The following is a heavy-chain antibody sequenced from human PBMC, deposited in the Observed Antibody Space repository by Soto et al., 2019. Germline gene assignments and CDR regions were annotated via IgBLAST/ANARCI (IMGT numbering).Heavy chain of an antibody. CDR2: INHSGST. V-gene: IGHV4-34*01. CDR1: GLSFSGYY. D-gene: IGHD4-4*01. Sequence: SETLCLPWAVLGLSFSGYYGRWLRPPPGKGLEWIGEINHSGSTNYNPSLKSRVTISVDTSKNQFSLKLSSVTAADTAVYYCARGGTGRLQEDYYYGMDVRGQGTTVTVSS. J-gene: IGHJ6*02. CDR3: ARGGTGRLQEDYYYGMDV.